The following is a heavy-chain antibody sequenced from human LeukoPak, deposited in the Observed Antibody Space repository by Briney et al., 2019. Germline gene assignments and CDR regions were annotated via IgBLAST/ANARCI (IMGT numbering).Heavy chain of an antibody. Sequence: GGSLRLSCVASGFTFSSYAMTWVRQAPGKGLEWVSVISGGGGSTYYADSAKGRFTISRDNSKNTLYLQMNSLRAEDTAVYYCANGRYCSGGSCYSGKDWGQGTLVTVSS. V-gene: IGHV3-23*01. CDR3: ANGRYCSGGSCYSGKD. CDR2: ISGGGGST. J-gene: IGHJ4*02. D-gene: IGHD2-15*01. CDR1: GFTFSSYA.